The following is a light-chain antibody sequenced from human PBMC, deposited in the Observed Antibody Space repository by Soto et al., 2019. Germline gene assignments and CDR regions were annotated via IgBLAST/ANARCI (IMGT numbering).Light chain of an antibody. CDR2: AAS. CDR3: QQSYSTPRT. Sequence: DLLMTQSPSSLSASVGDRVTITCRASQSISSYLNWYQQKPGKAPKLLIYAASSLQSGVPSRFSGSGSGTDFTLTISSLQPEDFATYYCQQSYSTPRTFGQGTKVEIK. V-gene: IGKV1-39*01. CDR1: QSISSY. J-gene: IGKJ1*01.